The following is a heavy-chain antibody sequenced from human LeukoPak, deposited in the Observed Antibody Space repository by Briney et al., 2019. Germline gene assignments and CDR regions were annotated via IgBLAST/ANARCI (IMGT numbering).Heavy chain of an antibody. D-gene: IGHD3-22*01. CDR2: INHSGST. Sequence: PSETLSLTCAVYGGSFSGYYWSWIRQPPGKGLEWIGEINHSGSTNYNPSLKSRVTISVDTSKNQFSLKLSSVTAADTAVYYCASANDSSGYYPDVYWGQGTLVTVSS. V-gene: IGHV4-34*01. J-gene: IGHJ4*02. CDR1: GGSFSGYY. CDR3: ASANDSSGYYPDVY.